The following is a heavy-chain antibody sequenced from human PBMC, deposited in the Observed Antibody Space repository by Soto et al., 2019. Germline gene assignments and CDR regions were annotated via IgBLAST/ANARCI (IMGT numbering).Heavy chain of an antibody. Sequence: GGSLRLSCAASGFTFSSYSMNWVRQAPGKGLEWVSSISSSSSYIYYADSVKGRFTISRDNAKNSLYLQMNSLRAEDTAVYYCAREGQQLVLEAFDIWGQGTMVTVSS. CDR1: GFTFSSYS. CDR3: AREGQQLVLEAFDI. J-gene: IGHJ3*02. V-gene: IGHV3-21*01. D-gene: IGHD6-13*01. CDR2: ISSSSSYI.